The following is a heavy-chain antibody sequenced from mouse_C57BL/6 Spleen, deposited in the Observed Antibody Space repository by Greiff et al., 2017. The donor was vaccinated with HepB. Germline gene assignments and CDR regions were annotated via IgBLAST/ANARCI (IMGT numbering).Heavy chain of an antibody. CDR3: TDDYDGGAWFAY. D-gene: IGHD2-4*01. V-gene: IGHV1-5*01. J-gene: IGHJ3*01. CDR2: IYPGNSDT. Sequence: EVQLQQSGTVLARPGASVKMSCKTSGYTFTSYWMHWVKQRPGQGLEWIGAIYPGNSDTSYNQKFKGKAKLTAVTSASTAYMELSSLTNEDSAVYYCTDDYDGGAWFAYWGQGTLVTVSA. CDR1: GYTFTSYW.